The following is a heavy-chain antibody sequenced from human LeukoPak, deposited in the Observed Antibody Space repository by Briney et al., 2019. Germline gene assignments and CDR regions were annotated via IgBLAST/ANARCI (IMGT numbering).Heavy chain of an antibody. V-gene: IGHV4-39*01. CDR3: ARQPHSYGPDYYYYYMDL. CDR1: GGSVHSYDHY. Sequence: SETLSLTCTVSGGSVHSYDHYWAWIRPPPGKGLAWMGTIYSSGTTSYNPSLKSRVTISVDTSSNHFYLNLISVTAADTALYYCARQPHSYGPDYYYYYMDLWGTGTRVSVFS. J-gene: IGHJ6*03. CDR2: IYSSGTT. D-gene: IGHD5-18*01.